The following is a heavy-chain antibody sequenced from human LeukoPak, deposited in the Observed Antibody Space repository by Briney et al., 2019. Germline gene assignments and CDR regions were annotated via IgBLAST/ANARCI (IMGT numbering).Heavy chain of an antibody. CDR3: ARQRQDYYGSGSFVY. V-gene: IGHV4-59*01. D-gene: IGHD3-10*01. Sequence: SETLSLTCTVSSGSISSYYWSWIRQPPGKGLEWIGYIYYSGSTNYNPSLKSRVTISVDTSKNQFSLKLSSVTAADTAVYYCARQRQDYYGSGSFVYWGQGTLVTVSS. CDR2: IYYSGST. J-gene: IGHJ4*02. CDR1: SGSISSYY.